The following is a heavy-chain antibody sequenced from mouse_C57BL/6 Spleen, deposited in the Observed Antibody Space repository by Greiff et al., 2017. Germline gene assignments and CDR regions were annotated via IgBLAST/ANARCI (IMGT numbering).Heavy chain of an antibody. CDR3: ARCGDYYGKPFYFDY. CDR1: GYSFTSYY. Sequence: VQLQQSGPELVKPGASVKISCKASGYSFTSYYIHWVKQRPGQGLEWIGWIYPGSGNTKYNEKFKGKATLTADTSSSTAYMQLSSLTSEDSAVYYCARCGDYYGKPFYFDYWGQGTTLTVSS. CDR2: IYPGSGNT. D-gene: IGHD1-1*01. V-gene: IGHV1-66*01. J-gene: IGHJ2*01.